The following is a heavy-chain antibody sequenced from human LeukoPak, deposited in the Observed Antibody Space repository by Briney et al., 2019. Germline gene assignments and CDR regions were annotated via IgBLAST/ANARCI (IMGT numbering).Heavy chain of an antibody. CDR2: IDPSDSYT. Sequence: GESLKIFCKGSGYSFTAYWITWVRQMPGEGLEWMGRIDPSDSYTNYSPSFQGHVTMSADRSISTAYLQWSSLKASDTAMYYCARGTDYYDSSGYYYSWGKGTLVTVSS. D-gene: IGHD3-22*01. J-gene: IGHJ4*02. V-gene: IGHV5-10-1*01. CDR1: GYSFTAYW. CDR3: ARGTDYYDSSGYYYS.